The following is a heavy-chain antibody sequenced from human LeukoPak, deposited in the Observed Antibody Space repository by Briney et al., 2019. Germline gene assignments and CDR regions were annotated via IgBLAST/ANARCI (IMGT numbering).Heavy chain of an antibody. Sequence: QAGGSLRLSCAASGFTFSTYWMTWVRQAPGKGLEWVANIKQDGSEKNFVDSVKGRFSISRDNAKNSLYLQMNSLRAEDTAVYYCARGGPGRSLSIVPERTKYYMDVWGKGATVTVSS. CDR3: ARGGPGRSLSIVPERTKYYMDV. J-gene: IGHJ6*03. CDR1: GFTFSTYW. CDR2: IKQDGSEK. D-gene: IGHD1-26*01. V-gene: IGHV3-7*01.